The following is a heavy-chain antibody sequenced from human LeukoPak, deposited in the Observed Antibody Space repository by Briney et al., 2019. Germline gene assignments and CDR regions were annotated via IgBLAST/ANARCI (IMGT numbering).Heavy chain of an antibody. CDR1: GGSISSSY. Sequence: SETLSLTCTVSGGSISSSYWSWIRQPPGKGLEWIGYIYYTGSTTYNPSLKSRVTISVDTSKNQFSLKLSSVTAADTAVYYCARERRRGWYEWWFDPWGQGTLVTVSS. D-gene: IGHD6-19*01. V-gene: IGHV4-59*12. J-gene: IGHJ5*02. CDR3: ARERRRGWYEWWFDP. CDR2: IYYTGST.